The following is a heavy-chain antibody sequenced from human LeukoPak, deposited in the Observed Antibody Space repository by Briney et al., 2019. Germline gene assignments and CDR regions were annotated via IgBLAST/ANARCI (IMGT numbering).Heavy chain of an antibody. CDR1: GFIVSSNY. CDR2: IYSGGNT. CDR3: ARGQQLARLFDY. J-gene: IGHJ4*02. V-gene: IGHV3-66*02. D-gene: IGHD1-1*01. Sequence: SGGSLRLSCAASGFIVSSNYMSWVRQAPGKGLKWVSVIYSGGNTYYAGSVKGRFTISRDESKNTLFLQMNSLRPEDTAVYYCARGQQLARLFDYWGQGTLVTVSS.